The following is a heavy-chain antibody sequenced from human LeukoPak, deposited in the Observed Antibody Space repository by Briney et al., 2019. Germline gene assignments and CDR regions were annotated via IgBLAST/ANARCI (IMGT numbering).Heavy chain of an antibody. J-gene: IGHJ4*02. Sequence: AGGSLRLSCAASGFTFDDYAMHWVRQAPGKGLEWVSGISWNSGSIGYADSVKGRFTISRDNAKNSLYLQMNSLRAEDTALYYCAKAAAGTGRFDYWGQGTLVTVSS. CDR2: ISWNSGSI. CDR3: AKAAAGTGRFDY. V-gene: IGHV3-9*01. CDR1: GFTFDDYA. D-gene: IGHD6-19*01.